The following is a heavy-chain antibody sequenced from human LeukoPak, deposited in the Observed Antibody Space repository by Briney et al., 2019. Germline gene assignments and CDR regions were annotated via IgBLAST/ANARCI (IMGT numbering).Heavy chain of an antibody. CDR1: GGSISSYY. D-gene: IGHD3-3*01. CDR2: IYYSGST. V-gene: IGHV4-59*01. Sequence: SETLSLTCTVSGGSISSYYWSWIRQPPGKGLEWIGYIYYSGSTNYNPSLKSRVTISVDTSKNQFSLKLSSVTAADTAVYYCARGVDFWSGYLIFYYFDYWGQGTLVTVSS. CDR3: ARGVDFWSGYLIFYYFDY. J-gene: IGHJ4*02.